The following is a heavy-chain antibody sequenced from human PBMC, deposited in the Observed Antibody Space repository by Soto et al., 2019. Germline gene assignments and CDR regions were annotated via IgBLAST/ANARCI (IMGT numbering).Heavy chain of an antibody. J-gene: IGHJ4*02. CDR3: ARGGLEPFDY. CDR2: INKDGSYR. Sequence: EVQLVESGGGIVQPGGSLRLACATSGLTFSDEWMHWVRQAPGKGLVWVSRINKDGSYRNYEDFVEGRFTISRDDAKTELYLQMDRLRAEDTAGYYCARGGLEPFDYLGQGALVTVSS. D-gene: IGHD1-1*01. CDR1: GLTFSDEW. V-gene: IGHV3-74*01.